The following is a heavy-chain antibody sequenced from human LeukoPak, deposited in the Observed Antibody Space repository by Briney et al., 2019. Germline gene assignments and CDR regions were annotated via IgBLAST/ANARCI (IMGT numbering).Heavy chain of an antibody. Sequence: GGSLRLSCAASGFIFSNYGMNWVRQAPGKGLEWVAAISASGSATSYADSVRGRFTISRDNSKSTTYLQMNSLRAEDTAVYYCAKEYSGSRDYFYGMDVWGQGTTVTVSS. CDR3: AKEYSGSRDYFYGMDV. CDR2: ISASGSAT. V-gene: IGHV3-23*01. D-gene: IGHD6-6*01. CDR1: GFIFSNYG. J-gene: IGHJ6*02.